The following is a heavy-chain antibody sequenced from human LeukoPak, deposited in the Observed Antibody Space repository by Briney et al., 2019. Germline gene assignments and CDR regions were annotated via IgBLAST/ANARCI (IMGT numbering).Heavy chain of an antibody. Sequence: ASVKVSCKASGYTFTGYYMHWVRQAPGQGLEWMGWINPNSGGTNYAQKFQGRVTMTRDTSISTAYMELSRLRSDDTAVYYCGRGESIAAAVFDPWGRGPLVTVS. CDR2: INPNSGGT. V-gene: IGHV1-2*02. J-gene: IGHJ5*02. CDR3: GRGESIAAAVFDP. D-gene: IGHD6-13*01. CDR1: GYTFTGYY.